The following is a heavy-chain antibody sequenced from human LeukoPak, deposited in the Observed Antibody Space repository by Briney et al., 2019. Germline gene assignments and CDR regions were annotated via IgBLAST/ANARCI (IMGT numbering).Heavy chain of an antibody. D-gene: IGHD5-24*01. J-gene: IGHJ4*02. CDR1: GFTFSSYG. CDR2: ISYGGSNK. V-gene: IGHV3-30*03. Sequence: PGGSLRLSCAAPGFTFSSYGMHWVRQAPGKGLEWVAVISYGGSNKYYADSVKGRFTISRDNSKNTLHLQMNSLRVEDTAVYYCAPEGVGYTLFDYWGQGTLVTVSS. CDR3: APEGVGYTLFDY.